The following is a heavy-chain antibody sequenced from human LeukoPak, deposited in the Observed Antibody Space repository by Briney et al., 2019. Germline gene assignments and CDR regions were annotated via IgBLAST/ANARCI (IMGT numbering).Heavy chain of an antibody. CDR2: IYYSGST. Sequence: SETLSLTCTVSGGSINSYYWSWIRQPPGEGLEWIGYIYYSGSTNYNPSLKSRVTISVDTSKNQFSLRLSSVTAADTAVYYCARVTGYMTEDYFDYWGQGTLITVSS. CDR3: ARVTGYMTEDYFDY. D-gene: IGHD6-13*01. CDR1: GGSINSYY. J-gene: IGHJ4*02. V-gene: IGHV4-59*01.